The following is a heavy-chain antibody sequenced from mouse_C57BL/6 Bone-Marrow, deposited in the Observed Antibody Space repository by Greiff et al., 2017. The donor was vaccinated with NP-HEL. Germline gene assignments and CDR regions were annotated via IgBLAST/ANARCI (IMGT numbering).Heavy chain of an antibody. D-gene: IGHD2-1*01. CDR2: IYPRDGST. CDR3: ARRRLYYGSYPYFDY. Sequence: QVQLQQSDAELVKPGASVKISCKVSGYTFTDHTIHWMKQRPEQGLEWIGYIYPRDGSTKYNEKFKGKATLTADKSSSTAYMQLNSLTSEDSAVYFCARRRLYYGSYPYFDYWGQGTTLTVSS. CDR1: GYTFTDHT. J-gene: IGHJ2*01. V-gene: IGHV1-78*01.